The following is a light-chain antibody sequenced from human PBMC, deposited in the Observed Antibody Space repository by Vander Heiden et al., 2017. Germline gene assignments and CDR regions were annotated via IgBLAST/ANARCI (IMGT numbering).Light chain of an antibody. CDR2: DAS. CDR1: QDISSY. J-gene: IGKJ5*01. CDR3: QQYDSTPIT. Sequence: DIQITRSPSSLSASVGDRVTITCPASQDISSYLNWYQQKPGKAPKLLIYDASSLETGVPSRFSGSGSGTDFTFTISSLQPEDIATYYCQQYDSTPITFGQGTRLEIK. V-gene: IGKV1-33*01.